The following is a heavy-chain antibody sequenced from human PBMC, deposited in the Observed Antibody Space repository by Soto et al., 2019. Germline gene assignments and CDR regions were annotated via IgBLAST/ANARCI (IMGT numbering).Heavy chain of an antibody. CDR3: PKEQAFEQLWVFDS. CDR1: GFPFSSYD. CDR2: ISYDGSRT. Sequence: GGSLRLSCAASGFPFSSYDMHWVRQAPGKGLEWVALISYDGSRTSYSDPVKGRFTISRDNSKNMLFLQMDNLRADDTAVYYCPKEQAFEQLWVFDSWGQGTLVTVSS. D-gene: IGHD5-18*01. J-gene: IGHJ5*01. V-gene: IGHV3-30*18.